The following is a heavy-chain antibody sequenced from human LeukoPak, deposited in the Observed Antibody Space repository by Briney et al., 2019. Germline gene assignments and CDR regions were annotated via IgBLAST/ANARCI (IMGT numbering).Heavy chain of an antibody. CDR1: GFTFSDYY. CDR3: ARDLKGSGVFDY. J-gene: IGHJ4*02. CDR2: ISSSSSYT. Sequence: GGSLRLTCAASGFTFSDYYMSWIRQAPGKGLEWVSYISSSSSYTNYADSVKGRFTISRDNAKNSLYLQMNSLRAEDTAVYYCARDLKGSGVFDYWGQGTLVTVSS. D-gene: IGHD3-10*01. V-gene: IGHV3-11*06.